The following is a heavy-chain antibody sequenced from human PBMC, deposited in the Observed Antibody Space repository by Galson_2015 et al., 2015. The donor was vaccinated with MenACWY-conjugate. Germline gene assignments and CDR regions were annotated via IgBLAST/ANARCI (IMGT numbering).Heavy chain of an antibody. Sequence: SLRLSCAASGFTFSSYRMNWVRQAPGKGLEWVSYISSSSTIYYADSVKGRFTISRDNAKNSLYLQMNSLRAEDTAVYYCARVLHYYDSSGYSHWGQGTLVTVSS. D-gene: IGHD3-22*01. V-gene: IGHV3-48*01. J-gene: IGHJ4*02. CDR2: ISSSSTI. CDR3: ARVLHYYDSSGYSH. CDR1: GFTFSSYR.